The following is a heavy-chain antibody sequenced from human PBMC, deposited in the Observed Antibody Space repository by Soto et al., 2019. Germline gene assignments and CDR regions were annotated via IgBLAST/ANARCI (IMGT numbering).Heavy chain of an antibody. V-gene: IGHV3-21*01. CDR2: ISSTSTYI. CDR3: ARDSSLFWTGGTCYLRDAFDL. D-gene: IGHD2-15*01. CDR1: GITFNTYT. J-gene: IGHJ3*01. Sequence: EVQLVESGGGQVKPGGSLRLSCAASGITFNTYTMNWVRQAPGKGLEWVSSISSTSTYIYYADSVRGRFTISSDNAGNSLYLQMSSLRAEDSAVYYCARDSSLFWTGGTCYLRDAFDLWGEGTTVTVSS.